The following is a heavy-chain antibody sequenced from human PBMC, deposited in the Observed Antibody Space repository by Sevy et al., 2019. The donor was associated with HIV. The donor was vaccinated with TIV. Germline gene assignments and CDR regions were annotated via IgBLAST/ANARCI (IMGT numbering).Heavy chain of an antibody. J-gene: IGHJ4*02. CDR3: ARHALGYCSGGNCYVSD. CDR2: IYPGDSDT. D-gene: IGHD2-15*01. V-gene: IGHV5-51*01. Sequence: GESLKISCKASGYSFTNNWIGWVRQMPGKGLEWMGTIYPGDSDTRYSPSFQGQVIISADKSISTAYLQWSSLKASDTAMYYCARHALGYCSGGNCYVSDWGQGTLVTVSS. CDR1: GYSFTNNW.